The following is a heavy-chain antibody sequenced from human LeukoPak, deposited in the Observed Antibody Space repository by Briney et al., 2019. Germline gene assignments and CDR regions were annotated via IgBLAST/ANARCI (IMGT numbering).Heavy chain of an antibody. CDR3: TRVRYSGLGGRLDAFDV. J-gene: IGHJ3*01. D-gene: IGHD5-12*01. CDR1: GFTFSSYA. Sequence: GGSLRLSCAASGFTFSSYAMSWVRQAPGKGLERVSAISGSGGSTYYADSVKGRFTISRDNSKITLYLHMNSLRTEDTAVYYCTRVRYSGLGGRLDAFDVWGLGTMVTVS. CDR2: ISGSGGST. V-gene: IGHV3-23*01.